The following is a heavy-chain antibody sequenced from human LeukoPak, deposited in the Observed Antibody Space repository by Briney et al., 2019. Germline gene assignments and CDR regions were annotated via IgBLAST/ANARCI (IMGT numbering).Heavy chain of an antibody. Sequence: PGGSLRLSCEASGFSFNTFWMHWVRQAPGEGLVCVLRLNEDGGITDYADFAKGRFTISRDNARNTLYLQMNSLSADNTAVYYCTRDIGGRWAYWGQGTLVTVSS. V-gene: IGHV3-74*01. D-gene: IGHD3-16*01. CDR2: LNEDGGIT. CDR3: TRDIGGRWAY. J-gene: IGHJ4*02. CDR1: GFSFNTFW.